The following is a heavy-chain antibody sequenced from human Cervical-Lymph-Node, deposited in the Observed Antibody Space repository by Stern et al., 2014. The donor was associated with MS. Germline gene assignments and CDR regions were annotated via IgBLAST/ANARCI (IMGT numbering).Heavy chain of an antibody. D-gene: IGHD3-10*01. CDR3: ARGGRGVGLEY. Sequence: VQLVEYGGGVVQPGRSLSLSCVASGFTFSTYALHWVRQAPGKGLEWMAFVSYDGTQRNSTDSVKARFTISRDNSKNTLYLHMNSLRDEDTAVYFCARGGRGVGLEYWGQGALVTVSS. J-gene: IGHJ4*02. CDR2: VSYDGTQR. CDR1: GFTFSTYA. V-gene: IGHV3-30-3*01.